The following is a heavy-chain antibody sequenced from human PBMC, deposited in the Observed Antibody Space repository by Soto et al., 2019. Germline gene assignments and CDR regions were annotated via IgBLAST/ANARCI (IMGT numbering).Heavy chain of an antibody. J-gene: IGHJ4*02. D-gene: IGHD5-12*01. CDR1: GFTVSRYD. V-gene: IGHV3-53*01. CDR2: IQTGGAK. CDR3: VRILYDSGVVDS. Sequence: QLVESGGGLFQAGGSTRLSCLASGFTVSRYDMAWVRQAPGKGLEWASIIQTGGAKYYTVSAQGRFTISRDDTRNTVFLQMSSRRVEATGVYSCVRILYDSGVVDSWGQGSPITVS.